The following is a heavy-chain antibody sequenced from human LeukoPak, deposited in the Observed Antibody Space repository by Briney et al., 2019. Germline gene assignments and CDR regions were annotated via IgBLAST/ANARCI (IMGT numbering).Heavy chain of an antibody. CDR1: GYTFTGYN. V-gene: IGHV1-2*02. CDR2: INTNSGDT. Sequence: ASVKVSCKASGYTFTGYNMHWVRQAPGQGLEWMGWINTNSGDTNYAQKFHGRVTMTRDTSISTAYMELSRLRSDDTAVYYCARALTAYDSSGYVDYWGQGTLVTVSS. D-gene: IGHD3-22*01. J-gene: IGHJ4*02. CDR3: ARALTAYDSSGYVDY.